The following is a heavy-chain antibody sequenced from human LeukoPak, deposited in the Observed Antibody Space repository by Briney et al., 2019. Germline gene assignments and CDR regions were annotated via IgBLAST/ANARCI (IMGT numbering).Heavy chain of an antibody. CDR2: IIPIFGTA. Sequence: SVKVSCKASGGTFGSYAISWVRQAPGQGLEWMGGIIPIFGTANYAQKFQGRVTITADESTSTAYMELSSLRSEDTAVYYCARGSGRRVAAAGYYFDYWGQGTLVTVSS. CDR3: ARGSGRRVAAAGYYFDY. D-gene: IGHD6-13*01. CDR1: GGTFGSYA. J-gene: IGHJ4*02. V-gene: IGHV1-69*13.